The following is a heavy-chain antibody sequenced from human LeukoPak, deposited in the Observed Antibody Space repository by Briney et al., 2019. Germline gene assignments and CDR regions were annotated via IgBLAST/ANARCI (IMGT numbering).Heavy chain of an antibody. CDR1: GFTFSSYS. V-gene: IGHV3-15*07. J-gene: IGHJ1*01. CDR3: TTVWGGD. CDR2: IKSKVHGETI. D-gene: IGHD7-27*01. Sequence: GGSLRLSCAASGFTFSSYSMNWVRQAPGEGLEWLGRIKSKVHGETIDYAAPVKGRFTISRDDSKNTLYLEMNSLKTEDTAVYYCTTVWGGDWGQGTLVTVSS.